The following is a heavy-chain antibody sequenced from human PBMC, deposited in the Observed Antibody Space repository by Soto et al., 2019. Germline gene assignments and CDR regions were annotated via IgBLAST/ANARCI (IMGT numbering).Heavy chain of an antibody. CDR1: RFTFNTYA. CDR2: ISSSGRDT. J-gene: IGHJ4*02. Sequence: ESGGGLVQPGGSLRLSCAASRFTFNTYAMGWVRQGPGKGLEWVSLISSSGRDTYYADSVKGRFTISRDNSKNTLYLQMNSLRAEDSAVYYCATQDFRGTTGTTWGQGTLVTVSS. D-gene: IGHD1-1*01. CDR3: ATQDFRGTTGTT. V-gene: IGHV3-23*01.